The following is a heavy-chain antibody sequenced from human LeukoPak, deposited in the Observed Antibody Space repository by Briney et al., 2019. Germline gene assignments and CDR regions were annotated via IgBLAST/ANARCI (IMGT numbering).Heavy chain of an antibody. Sequence: GGSLRLSCAAYGFKFSDYYMKWIRQAPGRGLEWVSYISPSGASTYYADSVKGRFTISRDNAENSLYLRIDSLRAEDTAIYYCAKVAAREAYNRYYMDAWGKGTSVTVSS. D-gene: IGHD6-6*01. CDR1: GFKFSDYY. CDR3: AKVAAREAYNRYYMDA. J-gene: IGHJ6*03. CDR2: ISPSGAST. V-gene: IGHV3-11*01.